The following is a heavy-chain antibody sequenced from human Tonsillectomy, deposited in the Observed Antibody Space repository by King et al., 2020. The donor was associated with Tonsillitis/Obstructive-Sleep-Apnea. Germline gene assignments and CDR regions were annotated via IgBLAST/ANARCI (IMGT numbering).Heavy chain of an antibody. CDR3: AKSIVVIPAAVDY. Sequence: VQLVESGGGLVQPGGSLRLSCAASGFTFSSYAMSWVRQAPGKGLEWVSAISGSGGSTSHADSVKGRFTISRDNSKNTLYMQMNSLRAEDTAVYYCAKSIVVIPAAVDYWGQGTLVTVSS. V-gene: IGHV3-23*04. CDR2: ISGSGGST. CDR1: GFTFSSYA. J-gene: IGHJ4*02. D-gene: IGHD2-2*01.